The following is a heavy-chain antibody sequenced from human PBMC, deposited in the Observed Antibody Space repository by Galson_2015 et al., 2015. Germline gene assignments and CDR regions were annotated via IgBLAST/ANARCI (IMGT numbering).Heavy chain of an antibody. Sequence: SVKVSCKASGYTFINYFIHWVRQAPGQGLEWMGIVNPSGGSTNYAQNFQGRVTMTRDTSTSTIYMELSSLRSEDTAVYYCARWRRGGDIVVAGYGILDYWGQGTLVTVSS. V-gene: IGHV1-46*01. D-gene: IGHD6-19*01. J-gene: IGHJ4*02. CDR1: GYTFINYF. CDR2: VNPSGGST. CDR3: ARWRRGGDIVVAGYGILDY.